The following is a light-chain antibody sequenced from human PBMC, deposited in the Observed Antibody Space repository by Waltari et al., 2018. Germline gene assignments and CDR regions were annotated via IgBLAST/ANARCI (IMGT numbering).Light chain of an antibody. V-gene: IGKV3-11*01. Sequence: ELVLTQSPATLSLSPGARATLSCRASQSITNYLACDQQKPGQAPRLLIYASINRATGVPARFGGRRSGTDFTLTITSLEPEDFAVYDGQHRSTRAPTVGGGT. J-gene: IGKJ4*01. CDR3: QHRSTRAPT. CDR2: ASI. CDR1: QSITNY.